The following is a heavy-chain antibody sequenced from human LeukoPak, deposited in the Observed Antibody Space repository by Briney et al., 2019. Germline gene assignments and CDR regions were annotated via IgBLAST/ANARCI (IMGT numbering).Heavy chain of an antibody. CDR3: AKAYDYGSGSNYQHFDS. V-gene: IGHV3-23*01. J-gene: IGHJ4*02. D-gene: IGHD3-10*01. CDR2: ITANGAGA. Sequence: QPSETLSLTCAVYGGSFSGYYWSWVRQAPGKGLEWVSSITANGAGAYYADSVKGRFTVSRDNSRTMLSLQMNSLRAEDTAVYYCAKAYDYGSGSNYQHFDSWGQGTVVTVSS. CDR1: GGSFSGYY.